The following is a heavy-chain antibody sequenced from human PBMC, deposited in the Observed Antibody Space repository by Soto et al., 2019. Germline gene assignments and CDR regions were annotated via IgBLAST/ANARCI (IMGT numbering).Heavy chain of an antibody. CDR1: GFTFSSCA. D-gene: IGHD3-3*01. Sequence: GGSLRLSCAASGFTFSSCAMHWVRQAPGKGLEWVALISYDGSNKYYADSVKGRFTISRDNSKNTLYLQMNSLRAEDTAVYYCARDKIYLRFLEWSNYFDYPDPGTLVTLSS. J-gene: IGHJ4*02. CDR2: ISYDGSNK. V-gene: IGHV3-30-3*01. CDR3: ARDKIYLRFLEWSNYFDY.